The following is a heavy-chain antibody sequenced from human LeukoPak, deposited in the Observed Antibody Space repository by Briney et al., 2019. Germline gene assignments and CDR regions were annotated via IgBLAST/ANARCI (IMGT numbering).Heavy chain of an antibody. CDR2: ISYDGSNK. CDR3: AKDRQGFDY. CDR1: GFTFSSYG. V-gene: IGHV3-30*18. Sequence: GRSLRLSCAASGFTFSSYGMHWVRQAPGKGLEWVAVISYDGSNKYYADSVKGRFTISRDTSKSTLYLQMNSLRAEDTAVYYCAKDRQGFDYWGQGTLVTVSS. J-gene: IGHJ4*02.